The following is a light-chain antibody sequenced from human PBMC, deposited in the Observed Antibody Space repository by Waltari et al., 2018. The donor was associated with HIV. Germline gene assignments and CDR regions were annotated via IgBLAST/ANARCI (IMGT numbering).Light chain of an antibody. CDR3: QQYGSS. Sequence: ELVLTQSPGPLSLFPGERATLSCRASQSVSSSYLAWYQQKPGQAPRLLIYGASSRATGIPDRFSGSGSGTDFTLTISRLEPEDFAVYYCQQYGSSLGQGTKLEIK. V-gene: IGKV3-20*01. J-gene: IGKJ2*01. CDR1: QSVSSSY. CDR2: GAS.